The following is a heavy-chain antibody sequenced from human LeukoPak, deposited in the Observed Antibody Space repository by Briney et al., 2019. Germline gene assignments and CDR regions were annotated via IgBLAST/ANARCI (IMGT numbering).Heavy chain of an antibody. Sequence: GGSLRLSCAASGFIFRTYAMSWVRQAPGKGLEWVSAISGSGGSTYYADSVKGRFTISRDNSKNTLYLQMNSLRAEDTAVYYCAKGGLDYVWGSIVLGAFDIWGQGTMVTVSS. D-gene: IGHD3-16*01. CDR1: GFIFRTYA. J-gene: IGHJ3*02. V-gene: IGHV3-23*01. CDR2: ISGSGGST. CDR3: AKGGLDYVWGSIVLGAFDI.